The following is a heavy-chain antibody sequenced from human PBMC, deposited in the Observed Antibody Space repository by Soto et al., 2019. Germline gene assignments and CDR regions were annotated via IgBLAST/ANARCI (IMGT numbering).Heavy chain of an antibody. J-gene: IGHJ6*02. CDR3: AREGFRVVMSYYGMDV. V-gene: IGHV3-7*04. D-gene: IGHD3-16*01. Sequence: EVQLVESGGGLVQPGGSLRLSCAASGFTFSDYWMSWVRQAPGKGLEWVANIKQDGSEKYYVDSVKGRFTISRDNAKNSLYLQMNSLRAEDTAVYYCAREGFRVVMSYYGMDVWGQGTTVTVSS. CDR1: GFTFSDYW. CDR2: IKQDGSEK.